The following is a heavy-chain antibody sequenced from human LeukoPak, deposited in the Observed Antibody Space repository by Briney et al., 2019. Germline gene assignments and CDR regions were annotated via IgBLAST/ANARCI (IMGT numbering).Heavy chain of an antibody. V-gene: IGHV3-15*01. CDR3: TTSVAEVKWELPTHYYYGMDV. CDR1: GFTFSNAW. J-gene: IGHJ6*02. CDR2: IKSKTDGGTP. D-gene: IGHD1-26*01. Sequence: GGSLRLSCAASGFTFSNAWMSWVRQAPGKGLEWVGRIKSKTDGGTPDYAAPVKGRFTISRDDSKNTLYLQMNSLKTEDTAVYYCTTSVAEVKWELPTHYYYGMDVWGQGTTVTVSS.